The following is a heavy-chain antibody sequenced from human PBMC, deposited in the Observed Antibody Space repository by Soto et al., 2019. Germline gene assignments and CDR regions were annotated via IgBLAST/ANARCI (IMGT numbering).Heavy chain of an antibody. J-gene: IGHJ4*02. CDR1: GGTFSSYA. V-gene: IGHV1-69*13. CDR2: IIPIFGTA. CDR3: GQLVKGYFDY. Sequence: GASVKVSCKASGGTFSSYAISWVRQAPGQGLEWMGGIIPIFGTANYAQKFQGRVTITADESTSTAYMELSSLRSEDTAVYYCGQLVKGYFDYWGQGTLVTVSS. D-gene: IGHD6-6*01.